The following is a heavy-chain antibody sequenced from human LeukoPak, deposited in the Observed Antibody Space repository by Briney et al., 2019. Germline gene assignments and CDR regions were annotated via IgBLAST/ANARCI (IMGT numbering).Heavy chain of an antibody. Sequence: GGSLRLSCIASGFTFRSYGMSWVRQAPGKGLEWVSGLSDAGVRIFYSDSVKGRFTISRDNSKNTLYLQMDSLRAEDTAVHYCANTHCDSSPIVWNFWGQGTLVTVSS. CDR3: ANTHCDSSPIVWNF. CDR2: LSDAGVRI. J-gene: IGHJ4*02. V-gene: IGHV3-23*01. D-gene: IGHD6-6*01. CDR1: GFTFRSYG.